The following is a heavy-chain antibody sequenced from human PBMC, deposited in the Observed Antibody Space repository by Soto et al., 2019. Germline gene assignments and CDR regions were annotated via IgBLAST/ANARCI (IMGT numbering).Heavy chain of an antibody. J-gene: IGHJ4*02. CDR1: GFTFSSYG. Sequence: QVQLVESGGGVVQPGRSLRLSCAASGFTFSSYGMHWVRQAPGKGLEWVAVIWYDGSNKYYADSVKGRFTISRDNSKNTLYLQMNSLRAVDTAVYYCARDDASNPDYWGQGTLVTVSS. CDR3: ARDDASNPDY. CDR2: IWYDGSNK. V-gene: IGHV3-33*01.